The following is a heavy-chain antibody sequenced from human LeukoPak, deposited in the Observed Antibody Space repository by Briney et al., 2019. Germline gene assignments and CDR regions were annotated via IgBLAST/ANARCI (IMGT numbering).Heavy chain of an antibody. V-gene: IGHV4-38-2*02. Sequence: SETLSLTCTVSGYSISSGYYWGWIRQAPRKGLEWIGSINHSGTSFYNPSLKSRATISADTSENQLSLRLISVTAADTAIYYCARDQSGATTFDYWGQGTLVTVSS. CDR3: ARDQSGATTFDY. CDR2: INHSGTS. J-gene: IGHJ4*02. D-gene: IGHD5-12*01. CDR1: GYSISSGYY.